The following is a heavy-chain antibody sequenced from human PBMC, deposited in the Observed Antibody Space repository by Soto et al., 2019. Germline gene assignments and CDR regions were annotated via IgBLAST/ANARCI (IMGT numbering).Heavy chain of an antibody. CDR1: GFNFSSCA. D-gene: IGHD2-8*02. V-gene: IGHV3-30*18. CDR3: VKDRSDTWSFDY. J-gene: IGHJ4*02. CDR2: VTPDGSLY. Sequence: QVQLVESGGGVVQPGRSLRLSCVASGFNFSSCAMHWVRQVPGKGLEWLAVVTPDGSLYPYGDSVKGRFSISRDNSRKTLSLQTISLRPEDTAVYYCVKDRSDTWSFDYWGQGTLVTVSS.